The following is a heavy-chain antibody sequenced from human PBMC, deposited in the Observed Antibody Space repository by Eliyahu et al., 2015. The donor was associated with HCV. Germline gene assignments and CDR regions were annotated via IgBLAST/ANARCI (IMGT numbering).Heavy chain of an antibody. V-gene: IGHV3-23*01. CDR3: AQGVYFDL. CDR2: ISNGDGNT. J-gene: IGHJ2*01. CDR1: GFTVSNYA. Sequence: EVQLLESGGDLVQPGGSLRLXCAASGFTVSNYAMTWXRXAPGKGLGWVXTISNGDGNTYYADSVKGRFTISRDNSKNTLYLQMNSLRAEDTAVYYCAQGVYFDLWGRGTLVTVSS.